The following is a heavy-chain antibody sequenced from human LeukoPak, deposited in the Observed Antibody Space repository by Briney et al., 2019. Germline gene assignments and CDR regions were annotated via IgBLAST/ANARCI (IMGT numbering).Heavy chain of an antibody. D-gene: IGHD1-26*01. CDR3: ARAYRSASSFYFVY. CDR2: TNPNSGNT. CDR1: GYTFTSYD. V-gene: IGHV1-8*01. Sequence: ASVKVSCKASGYTFTSYDINWVRQATGQGLEWMGWTNPNSGNTGYAQKFQGRVTMTRNTSISTAYMEVRSLRYGDTAVYYCARAYRSASSFYFVYWGQGTLVTVSS. J-gene: IGHJ4*02.